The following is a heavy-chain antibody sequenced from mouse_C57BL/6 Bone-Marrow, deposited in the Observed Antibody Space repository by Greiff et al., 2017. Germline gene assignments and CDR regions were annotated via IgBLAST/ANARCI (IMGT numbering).Heavy chain of an antibody. D-gene: IGHD2-2*01. Sequence: QVQLQQPGAELVKPGASVKLSCKASGYTFTSYWMHWVKQRPGRGLEWIGRIDPNSGGTKYNEKFKSKATLTVDKPSSTAYIQLSSLTSEDSAVYYCARRYPYGYEEGIYAMDYWGQGTSVTVSS. CDR3: ARRYPYGYEEGIYAMDY. J-gene: IGHJ4*01. V-gene: IGHV1-72*01. CDR1: GYTFTSYW. CDR2: IDPNSGGT.